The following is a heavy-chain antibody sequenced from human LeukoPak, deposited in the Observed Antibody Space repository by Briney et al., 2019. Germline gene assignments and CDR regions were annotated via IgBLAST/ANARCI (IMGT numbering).Heavy chain of an antibody. Sequence: GASVKVSCKASGGTFSSYAISWVRQAPGQGLEWMGWINPNSGGTNYAHKFQGRVTMTRDTSISTAYMELSRLRSDDTAVYYCARVGTQLVPQHPFGYWGQGTLVTDSS. V-gene: IGHV1-2*02. D-gene: IGHD6-13*01. CDR2: INPNSGGT. CDR3: ARVGTQLVPQHPFGY. J-gene: IGHJ4*02. CDR1: GGTFSSYA.